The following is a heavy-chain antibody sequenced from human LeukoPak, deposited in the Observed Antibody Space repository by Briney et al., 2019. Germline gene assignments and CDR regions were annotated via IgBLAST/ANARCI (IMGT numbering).Heavy chain of an antibody. CDR3: AKDTSAWWYHRAYMNV. D-gene: IGHD2-15*01. V-gene: IGHV3-23*01. CDR2: ISGRGDET. J-gene: IGHJ6*03. CDR1: GFTFSEFY. Sequence: PGGSLRLSCAASGFTFSEFYMSWVRQAPGGGLEWVSAISGRGDETFHADSVKGRFATSRDNSKNTLSLQMSSLRVEDSAVYFCAKDTSAWWYHRAYMNVWGTGTTVTVSS.